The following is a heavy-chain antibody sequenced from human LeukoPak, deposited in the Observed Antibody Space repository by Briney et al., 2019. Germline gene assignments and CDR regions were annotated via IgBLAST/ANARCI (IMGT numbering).Heavy chain of an antibody. Sequence: ALVRVSCKASGYTFSNYDINWVRRATGQGLEWMGYMNPNSGHTVYAQKFQGRVTMTRDTSISTAYMELSSLRFDDTAVYYCARVPRESNSHWGQGTLVTVSS. D-gene: IGHD1-1*01. J-gene: IGHJ4*02. V-gene: IGHV1-8*01. CDR2: MNPNSGHT. CDR1: GYTFSNYD. CDR3: ARVPRESNSH.